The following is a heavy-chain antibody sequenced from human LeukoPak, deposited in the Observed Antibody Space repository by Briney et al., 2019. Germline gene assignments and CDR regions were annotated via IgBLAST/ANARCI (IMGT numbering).Heavy chain of an antibody. CDR1: GGSISSSSYY. CDR3: ARPAYRGSYYDAFDI. Sequence: SETLSLTRTVPGGSISSSSYYWGWVRQPPGKGLGWIGSIYYSGSTYYNPSLKSRVTISVDTSKNKFSLKLNSVTAADTAVYYCARPAYRGSYYDAFDIWGQGTMVTVSS. D-gene: IGHD1-26*01. J-gene: IGHJ3*02. CDR2: IYYSGST. V-gene: IGHV4-39*01.